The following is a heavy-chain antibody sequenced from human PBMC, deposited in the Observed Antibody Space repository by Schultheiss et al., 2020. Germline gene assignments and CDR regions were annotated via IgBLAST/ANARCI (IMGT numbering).Heavy chain of an antibody. CDR3: AAYQLPPPYYYYYMDV. D-gene: IGHD2-2*01. V-gene: IGHV3-11*01. CDR1: GFTFSDYY. CDR2: ISSSGSTI. J-gene: IGHJ6*03. Sequence: GESLKISCAASGFTFSDYYMSWIRQAPGKGLEWVSYISSSGSTIYYADSVKGRFTISRDNAKNSLYLQMNSLRAEDTAVYYCAAYQLPPPYYYYYMDVWGKGTTVTVSS.